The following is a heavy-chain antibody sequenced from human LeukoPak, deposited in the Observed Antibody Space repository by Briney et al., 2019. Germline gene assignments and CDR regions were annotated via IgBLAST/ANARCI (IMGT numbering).Heavy chain of an antibody. CDR2: IYYHGST. CDR1: GDPVSGDSNYK. Sequence: SETLALTCTVSGDPVSGDSNYKGSWIRQPPGKGLEWIGYIYYHGSTNYNPSLKSRVTISVDTSKNQFSLKLSSVTEADTAVYYCARAYRRFDYGGQGTLVTVSS. J-gene: IGHJ4*02. V-gene: IGHV4-61*01. CDR3: ARAYRRFDY. D-gene: IGHD1-26*01.